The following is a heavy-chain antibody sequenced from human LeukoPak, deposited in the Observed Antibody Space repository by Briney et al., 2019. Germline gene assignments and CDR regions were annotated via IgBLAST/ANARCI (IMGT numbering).Heavy chain of an antibody. CDR1: GFTFSSYS. D-gene: IGHD2-15*01. V-gene: IGHV3-21*01. CDR3: ARSEDCSGGSCYSWGEYYYYYYMDV. Sequence: PGGSLRLSCAAAGFTFSSYSMNWVRQAPGKGLEWVSSISSSSSYIYYADSVKGRFTISRDNSKNTLYLQMNSLRAEDTAVYYCARSEDCSGGSCYSWGEYYYYYYMDVWGKGTTVTVSS. J-gene: IGHJ6*03. CDR2: ISSSSSYI.